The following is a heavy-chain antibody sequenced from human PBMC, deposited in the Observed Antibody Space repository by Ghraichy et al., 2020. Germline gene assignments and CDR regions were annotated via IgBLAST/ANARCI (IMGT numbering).Heavy chain of an antibody. CDR1: GFTFSSYD. CDR3: ARALYSGYDYDAFDI. J-gene: IGHJ3*02. Sequence: GGSLRLSCAASGFTFSSYDMHWVRQATGKGLEWVSAIGTAGDTYYPGSVKGRFTISRENAKNSLYLQMNSLRAGDTAVYYCARALYSGYDYDAFDIWGQGTMVTVSS. CDR2: IGTAGDT. D-gene: IGHD5-12*01. V-gene: IGHV3-13*01.